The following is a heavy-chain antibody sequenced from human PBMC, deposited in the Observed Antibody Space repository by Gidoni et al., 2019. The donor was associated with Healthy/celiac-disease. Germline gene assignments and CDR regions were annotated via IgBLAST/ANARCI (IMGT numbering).Heavy chain of an antibody. V-gene: IGHV4-34*01. CDR2: INHSGST. CDR1: GGSFSCYY. CDR3: ATRSWFDP. Sequence: VQLQQWGAGLLKPSDTLSLTCAVYGGSFSCYYWTWIRQPPGKGLQWIGEINHSGSTNYNPYLKSRVTISVGTSKNQFSLKLSSLTAADTAVYYCATRSWFDPWGQGTLVTVSS. J-gene: IGHJ5*02.